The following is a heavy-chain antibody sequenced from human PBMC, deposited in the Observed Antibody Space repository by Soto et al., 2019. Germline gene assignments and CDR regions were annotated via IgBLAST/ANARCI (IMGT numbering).Heavy chain of an antibody. V-gene: IGHV3-48*02. CDR2: ISSSSSTI. Sequence: GGSLRLSCAASGFTFSSYSMNWVRQAPGKGLEWVSYISSSSSTIYYADSVKGRFTISRDNAKNSLDLQMNSLRDEDKAGYYGARDRYYYGSGSPLLGAFDIWGQGTMGTVSS. D-gene: IGHD3-10*01. J-gene: IGHJ3*02. CDR3: ARDRYYYGSGSPLLGAFDI. CDR1: GFTFSSYS.